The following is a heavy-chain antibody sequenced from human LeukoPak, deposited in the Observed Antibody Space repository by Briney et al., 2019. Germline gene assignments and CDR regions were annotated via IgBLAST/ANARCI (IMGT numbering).Heavy chain of an antibody. J-gene: IGHJ4*02. CDR3: PPGLRWPPPIDY. CDR1: GFSFSNSY. D-gene: IGHD4-23*01. V-gene: IGHV3-15*01. Sequence: PGGSLRLSCAASGFSFSNSYMTWVRQAPGKGLEWVGRIKTKTEGETIHYAAPVKGRFTISRDDSKDTLYLQMNSLKTEDTAVYYCPPGLRWPPPIDYWGQGSLVTVSS. CDR2: IKTKTEGETI.